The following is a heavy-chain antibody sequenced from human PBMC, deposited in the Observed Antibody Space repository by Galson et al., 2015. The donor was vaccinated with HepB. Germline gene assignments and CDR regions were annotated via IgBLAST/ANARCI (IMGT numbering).Heavy chain of an antibody. Sequence: SLRLSCVASGFIVTRKYMSWVRQAPGKGLEWVSSIYWGDRTDYGHSVKDRFTISRDISTNTLNLQMNSLRVDDTALYYCATEGDTSTWYRYWGQGTLVTASS. D-gene: IGHD2-2*01. CDR1: GFIVTRKY. V-gene: IGHV3-66*01. CDR2: IYWGDRT. CDR3: ATEGDTSTWYRY. J-gene: IGHJ1*01.